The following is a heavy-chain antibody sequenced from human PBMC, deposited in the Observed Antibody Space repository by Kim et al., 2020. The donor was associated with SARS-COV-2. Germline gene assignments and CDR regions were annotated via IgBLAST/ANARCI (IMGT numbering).Heavy chain of an antibody. V-gene: IGHV4-59*01. CDR3: AKDFPGHGTFDI. CDR2: IYYTGRT. J-gene: IGHJ3*02. CDR1: GGSIGNNW. Sequence: SETLSLTCSVSGGSIGNNWWSWIRQSPGKGLEWIGEIYYTGRTNYNASLKSRVTIFVDTSKNHLSLELTSLTAADTAMYYCAKDFPGHGTFDIWGQGTMV. D-gene: IGHD3-3*01.